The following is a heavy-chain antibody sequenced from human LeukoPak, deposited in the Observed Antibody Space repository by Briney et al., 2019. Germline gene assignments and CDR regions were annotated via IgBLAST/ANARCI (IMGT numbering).Heavy chain of an antibody. D-gene: IGHD5-24*01. CDR3: ARGRGRWLQLGYFDY. Sequence: ASXKVSCKASGYTFTSYDVNGVRQATGQGHEWMGWMNPNSGNTGYAQKFQGRVTMTRNTSISTAYMELSSLRSEDTAVYYCARGRGRWLQLGYFDYWGQGTLVAVSS. CDR2: MNPNSGNT. J-gene: IGHJ4*02. V-gene: IGHV1-8*01. CDR1: GYTFTSYD.